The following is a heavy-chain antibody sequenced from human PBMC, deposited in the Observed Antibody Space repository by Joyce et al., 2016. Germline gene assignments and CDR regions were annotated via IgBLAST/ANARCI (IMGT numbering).Heavy chain of an antibody. Sequence: QVHLAQSGAELKRPGASVNVSCKASGYTVSDYFVHWLRQAPGRGLEWMGRVHPNRGGASLPQRCQGRVTMATDTSINTAYMELRSLTSDDTAVYYCARDLSGTTVITMAYWGQGTLVTVSS. D-gene: IGHD4-17*01. CDR1: GYTVSDYF. J-gene: IGHJ4*02. CDR2: VHPNRGGA. CDR3: ARDLSGTTVITMAY. V-gene: IGHV1-2*06.